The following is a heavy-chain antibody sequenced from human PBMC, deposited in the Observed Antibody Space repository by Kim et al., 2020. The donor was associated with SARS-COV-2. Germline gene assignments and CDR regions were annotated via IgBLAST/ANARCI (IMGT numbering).Heavy chain of an antibody. Sequence: VDAVKGRFTLPRDNAKNSLYLQMNSLRAEDSAVYYCARGEYSGYEYYFDYWGQGTLVTVSS. D-gene: IGHD5-12*01. V-gene: IGHV3-7*01. J-gene: IGHJ4*02. CDR3: ARGEYSGYEYYFDY.